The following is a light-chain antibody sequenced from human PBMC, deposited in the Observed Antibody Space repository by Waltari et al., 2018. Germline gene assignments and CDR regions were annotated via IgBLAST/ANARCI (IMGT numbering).Light chain of an antibody. CDR1: QSVSSSN. V-gene: IGKV3-20*01. J-gene: IGKJ1*01. Sequence: EIVLTQSPGTLSLSPGDRATLSCRPSQSVSSSNLAWYQQQPGQAPRRLIYGASSRATGIPYSFSGSGSGTDFTLTISRLEPEDFAVYYCQHYSSSSWTFGQGTKVEIK. CDR3: QHYSSSSWT. CDR2: GAS.